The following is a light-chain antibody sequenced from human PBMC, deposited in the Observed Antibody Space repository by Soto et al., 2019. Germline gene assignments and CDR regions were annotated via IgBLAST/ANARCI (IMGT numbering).Light chain of an antibody. Sequence: QSVLTQPASVSGSPGQSITISCTGTSSDVGGYNYVSWYQQHPGKAPKLMIYEVSNRPSGVSNRFSGSKSGNTASLTISGLQAEDEADYYCSSYTSRSTHLFFGTGTKV. V-gene: IGLV2-14*01. J-gene: IGLJ1*01. CDR2: EVS. CDR3: SSYTSRSTHLF. CDR1: SSDVGGYNY.